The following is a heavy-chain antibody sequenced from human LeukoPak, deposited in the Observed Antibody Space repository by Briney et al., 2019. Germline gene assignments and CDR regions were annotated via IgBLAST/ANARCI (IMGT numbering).Heavy chain of an antibody. CDR3: ARGSAYDYVWGSYRPDAFDI. CDR2: IYYSGST. J-gene: IGHJ3*02. CDR1: GGSISSYY. Sequence: SETLSLTCTVSGGSISSYYWSWIRQPPGKGLEWIGYIYYSGSTNYNPSLKSRVTISVDTSKNQFSLKLSSVTAADTAVYYCARGSAYDYVWGSYRPDAFDIWGQGTMVTVSS. D-gene: IGHD3-16*02. V-gene: IGHV4-59*01.